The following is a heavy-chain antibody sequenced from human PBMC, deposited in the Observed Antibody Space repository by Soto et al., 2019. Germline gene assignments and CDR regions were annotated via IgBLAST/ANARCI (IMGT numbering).Heavy chain of an antibody. J-gene: IGHJ5*02. CDR1: GGSISSYY. CDR2: IYSSGNT. CDR3: ARGQRFSDWFDP. Sequence: SETLSLTCTVSGGSISSYYWSWIRQPPGKGLEWIGRIYSSGNTKYNPSLQSRVNMSLDTSKNRFSLRLESVTAADTAVYFCARGQRFSDWFDPWGQGTSVTVSS. D-gene: IGHD3-3*01. V-gene: IGHV4-4*07.